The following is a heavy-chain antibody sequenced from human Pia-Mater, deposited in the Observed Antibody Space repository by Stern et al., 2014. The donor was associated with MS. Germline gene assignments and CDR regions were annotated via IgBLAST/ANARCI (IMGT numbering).Heavy chain of an antibody. Sequence: VQLVESGAEVKKPGSSMKVSCQASGDSFSTIEISWGRQAPGQGLEWLGGISPLFGTTNYAQKVQGRVTIIADVSTSTVNMELVSLRLEDTAVYYCVRDQGGIAASWGQGTLVTVSS. V-gene: IGHV1-69*01. CDR1: GDSFSTIE. CDR2: ISPLFGTT. J-gene: IGHJ4*02. CDR3: VRDQGGIAAS. D-gene: IGHD6-13*01.